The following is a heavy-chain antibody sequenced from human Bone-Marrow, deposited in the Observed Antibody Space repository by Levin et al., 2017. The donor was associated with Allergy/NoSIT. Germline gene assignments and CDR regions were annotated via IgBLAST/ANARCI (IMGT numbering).Heavy chain of an antibody. CDR1: GFTFSSYG. V-gene: IGHV3-30*18. J-gene: IGHJ6*02. D-gene: IGHD3-3*01. CDR2: ISYDGSNK. CDR3: AKGMRGFWSGYTYYYYDGMDV. Sequence: GGSLRLSCAASGFTFSSYGMHWVRQAPGKGLEWVAVISYDGSNKYYADSVKGRFTISRDNSKNTLYLQMNSLRAEDTAVYYCAKGMRGFWSGYTYYYYDGMDVWGQGTTVTVSS.